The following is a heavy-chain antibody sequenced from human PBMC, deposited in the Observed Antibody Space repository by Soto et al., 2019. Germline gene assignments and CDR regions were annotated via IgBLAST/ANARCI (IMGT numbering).Heavy chain of an antibody. CDR1: GYTFTSYD. CDR3: ARGLGLAARHYYFDY. J-gene: IGHJ4*02. V-gene: IGHV1-8*01. CDR2: MNPSSGNT. D-gene: IGHD6-6*01. Sequence: ASVKVSCKASGYTFTSYDINWVRQATGQGLEWMGWMNPSSGNTGYAQKFQGRVTMTRNTSISTAYMELSSLRSEDTAVYYCARGLGLAARHYYFDYWGQGTLVTVSS.